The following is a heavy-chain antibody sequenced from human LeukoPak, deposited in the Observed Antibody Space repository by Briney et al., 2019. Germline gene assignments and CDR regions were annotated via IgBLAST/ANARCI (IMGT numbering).Heavy chain of an antibody. CDR2: IKQDGSEK. CDR3: ARLYYYDSSGYYNWFDP. D-gene: IGHD3-22*01. V-gene: IGHV3-7*01. J-gene: IGHJ5*02. Sequence: GGSLRLSCAASGFTFSSYWMSWVRQAPGKGLEWVANIKQDGSEKYYVDSVKGRFTISRDNAKNSLYLQVNSLRAEDTAVYYCARLYYYDSSGYYNWFDPWGQGTLVTVSS. CDR1: GFTFSSYW.